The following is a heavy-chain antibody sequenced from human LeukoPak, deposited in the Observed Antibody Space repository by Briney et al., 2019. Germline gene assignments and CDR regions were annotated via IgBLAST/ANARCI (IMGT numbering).Heavy chain of an antibody. V-gene: IGHV4-59*01. CDR2: IYYSGST. CDR1: GGSISSYY. CDR3: AREAIGSPAAYFDY. Sequence: SETLSLTCTVSGGSISSYYWSWIRQPPGKGLEWIGYIYYSGSTNYNPSLKSRVTISVDTSKNQFSLKLSSVTAADTAVYYCAREAIGSPAAYFDYWGQGTLVTVSS. D-gene: IGHD2-2*02. J-gene: IGHJ4*02.